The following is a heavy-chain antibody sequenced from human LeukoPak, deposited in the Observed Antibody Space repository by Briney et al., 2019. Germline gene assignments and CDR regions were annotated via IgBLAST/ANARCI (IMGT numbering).Heavy chain of an antibody. J-gene: IGHJ3*01. CDR1: GFTVSSNY. Sequence: PGGSLRLSCAASGFTVSSNYMSWVRQAPGKGLEWVSIISGSSSSTSYADSVKGRFTISRDNSKNTLYLQVNSLRAEDTAMYYCAKGRFGVVATDDAFDFWGQGTMVTVSS. V-gene: IGHV3-23*01. D-gene: IGHD5-12*01. CDR3: AKGRFGVVATDDAFDF. CDR2: ISGSSSST.